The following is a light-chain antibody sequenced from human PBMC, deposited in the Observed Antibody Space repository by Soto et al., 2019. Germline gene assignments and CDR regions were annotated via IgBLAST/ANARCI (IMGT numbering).Light chain of an antibody. CDR2: DAS. Sequence: AIQLTQSPSSLSASVGDRVTITCRASQGISSALAWYQQKPGKAPKLLIYDASSLESGVPSRFSGSRSGTDFTLTISSLQPEDFATYYCQLFNSYTRTFGQGTKLEIK. J-gene: IGKJ2*01. V-gene: IGKV1-13*02. CDR3: QLFNSYTRT. CDR1: QGISSA.